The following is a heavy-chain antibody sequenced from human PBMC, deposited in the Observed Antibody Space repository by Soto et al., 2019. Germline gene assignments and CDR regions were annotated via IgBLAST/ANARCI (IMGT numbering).Heavy chain of an antibody. V-gene: IGHV3-30*18. Sequence: PGGSLRLSCAASGFTFSSYGMHWVRQAPGKGLEWVAVISYDGSNKYYADPVKGRFTISRDNSKNTLYLQMNSLRAEDTAVYYSAKAGQRQIAWLSPDYYYGMDVWGQGTTVTVSS. J-gene: IGHJ6*02. D-gene: IGHD5-12*01. CDR3: AKAGQRQIAWLSPDYYYGMDV. CDR2: ISYDGSNK. CDR1: GFTFSSYG.